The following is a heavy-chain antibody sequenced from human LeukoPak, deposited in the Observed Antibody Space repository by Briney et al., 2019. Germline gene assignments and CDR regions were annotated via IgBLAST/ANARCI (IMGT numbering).Heavy chain of an antibody. J-gene: IGHJ4*02. D-gene: IGHD2-8*01. CDR1: GYTFTGYY. V-gene: IGHV1-2*02. CDR2: INPNSGGT. CDR3: ARVWPCSNGVCPDVFEY. Sequence: ASVKVSCKASGYTFTGYYMHWVRQAPRQGLEWRGWINPNSGGTYYAQKFQGRVTMTRDTSISSAYMELSSLRSDDTAVYYCARVWPCSNGVCPDVFEYWGQGTLVTVSS.